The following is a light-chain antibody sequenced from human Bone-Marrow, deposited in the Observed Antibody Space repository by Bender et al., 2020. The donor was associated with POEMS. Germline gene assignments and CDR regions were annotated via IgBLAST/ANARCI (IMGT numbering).Light chain of an antibody. CDR2: DVS. J-gene: IGLJ3*02. CDR3: SSYSSSSTMWL. CDR1: SSDIGSYIL. V-gene: IGLV2-14*02. Sequence: QSALTQPASVSGSPGQSITISCTGTSSDIGSYILVSWYQQHPGKAPKLMIYDVSNRPSGVSDRFSGSKSGNTASLTIFGLQAEDEADYYCSSYSSSSTMWLFGGGTKLTVL.